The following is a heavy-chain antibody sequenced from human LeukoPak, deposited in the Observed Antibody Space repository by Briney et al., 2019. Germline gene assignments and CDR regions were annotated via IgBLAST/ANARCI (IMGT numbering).Heavy chain of an antibody. D-gene: IGHD3-22*01. J-gene: IGHJ4*02. CDR1: GFTFSTYW. Sequence: GGSLRLSCAASGFTFSTYWMSWVRQAPGKGLEWVANIKEDGSEKYYGDSVKGRFTISRDNAQNSLYLEMNSLRVEDTAVYYCARDSSGYQWGQGTLVTVSS. V-gene: IGHV3-7*01. CDR2: IKEDGSEK. CDR3: ARDSSGYQ.